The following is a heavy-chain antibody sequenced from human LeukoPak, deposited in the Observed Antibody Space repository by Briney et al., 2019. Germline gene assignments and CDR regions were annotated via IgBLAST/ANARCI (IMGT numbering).Heavy chain of an antibody. CDR1: EYTFTGYY. CDR2: INPNSGGT. J-gene: IGHJ4*02. Sequence: ASVKVSCKASEYTFTGYYMHWVRQAPGQGLEWMGWINPNSGGTNYAQKFQGRVTMTRDTSINTVDMDLSGLTSDDTAVFYCARGREIHGGSDTKLDDYWGQGTLVTVSS. D-gene: IGHD3-10*01. CDR3: ARGREIHGGSDTKLDDY. V-gene: IGHV1-2*02.